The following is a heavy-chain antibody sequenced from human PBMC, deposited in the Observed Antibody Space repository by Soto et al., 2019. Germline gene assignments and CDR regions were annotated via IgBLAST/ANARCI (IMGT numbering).Heavy chain of an antibody. Sequence: SVKVSCQASGFTFTIYAVQWVRQARGQRLEWIGWIVVGSGNTNYAQKFQERVTITRDMSTSTAYMELSSLRSEDTAVYYCAAETERPYYYDSSGYYYVGAFDIWGQGTMVTVSS. CDR1: GFTFTIYA. CDR3: AAETERPYYYDSSGYYYVGAFDI. V-gene: IGHV1-58*01. D-gene: IGHD3-22*01. J-gene: IGHJ3*02. CDR2: IVVGSGNT.